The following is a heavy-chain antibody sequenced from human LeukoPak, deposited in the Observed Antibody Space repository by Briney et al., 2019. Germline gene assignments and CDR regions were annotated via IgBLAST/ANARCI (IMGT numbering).Heavy chain of an antibody. CDR1: GFTFSNFW. D-gene: IGHD2-15*01. CDR3: AKAELVGAAGAVGY. CDR2: IKQDETEK. V-gene: IGHV3-7*03. Sequence: GGSLRLSCTASGFTFSNFWMGWVRQAPGKGLEWVANIKQDETEKFYLGSVKGRFTISRDNSRNTLYLQMNSLRAEDTAVYYCAKAELVGAAGAVGYWGQGTLVTVSS. J-gene: IGHJ4*02.